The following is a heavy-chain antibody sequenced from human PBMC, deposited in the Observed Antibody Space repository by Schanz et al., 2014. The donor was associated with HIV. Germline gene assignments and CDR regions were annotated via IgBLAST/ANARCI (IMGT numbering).Heavy chain of an antibody. Sequence: QVQMVESEGGVVQPGRSLRLSCAASGFTLSNSAMHWVRQAPGKGLEWVAIISFDGSNKYYADSVKGRFTISRDNSKNTLYLQMNSLRVEDTAVYYCARDLPNPYFDFSGPAGDYWGQGALVTVSS. CDR3: ARDLPNPYFDFSGPAGDY. CDR1: GFTLSNSA. D-gene: IGHD3-22*01. J-gene: IGHJ4*02. CDR2: ISFDGSNK. V-gene: IGHV3-30-3*01.